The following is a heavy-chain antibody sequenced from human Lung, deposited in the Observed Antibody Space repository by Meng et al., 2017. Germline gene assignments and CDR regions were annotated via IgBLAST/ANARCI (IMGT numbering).Heavy chain of an antibody. CDR3: ARGQKGYFDL. CDR2: IYNSGST. CDR1: GGSISSSNYY. J-gene: IGHJ2*01. V-gene: IGHV4-30-4*01. Sequence: VQLEESGPGLVTPSQPLSLTCTVSGGSISSSNYYWSWIRQPPGKGLEWSGHIYNSGSTYYNPSLKSRITISVDTSKNQFSLKLSSVTAADTAVYYCARGQKGYFDLWGRGTLVTVSS.